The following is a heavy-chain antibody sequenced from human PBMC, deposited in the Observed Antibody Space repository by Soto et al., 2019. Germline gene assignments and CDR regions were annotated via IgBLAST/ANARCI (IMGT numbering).Heavy chain of an antibody. Sequence: GESLKISCEASGYSFTNYWIGWVRQVPGKGLEWMGIIYPGDSGTRYSPSFLGQVTISADQSTNTAYLQWSSLKASDTAVYYCARVNTIFGVVILGQFYFDYWGQGTQVTVSS. V-gene: IGHV5-51*01. J-gene: IGHJ4*02. CDR1: GYSFTNYW. CDR3: ARVNTIFGVVILGQFYFDY. CDR2: IYPGDSGT. D-gene: IGHD3-3*01.